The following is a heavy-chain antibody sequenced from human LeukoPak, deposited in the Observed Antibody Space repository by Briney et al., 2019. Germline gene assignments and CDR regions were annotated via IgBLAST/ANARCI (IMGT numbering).Heavy chain of an antibody. CDR2: ISSSSSTI. CDR1: GFTFSTYN. V-gene: IGHV3-48*01. J-gene: IGHJ4*02. Sequence: GGSLRLSCAASGFTFSTYNMNWVRQAPGKGLEWVSYISSSSSTIYYADSVKGRFTISRDNAKNSLYLQMNSLRAEDTAVYYCARGSTYYDSSGQVPFDYWGQGTLVTVSS. CDR3: ARGSTYYDSSGQVPFDY. D-gene: IGHD3-22*01.